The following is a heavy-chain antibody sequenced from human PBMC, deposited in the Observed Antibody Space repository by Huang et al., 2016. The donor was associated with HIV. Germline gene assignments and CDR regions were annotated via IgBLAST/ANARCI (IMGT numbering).Heavy chain of an antibody. CDR3: ARDPKYHRIGYYRQRRGIDI. CDR2: ISASSGDT. CDR1: GYTFTSYG. D-gene: IGHD3-22*01. V-gene: IGHV1-18*01. J-gene: IGHJ3*02. Sequence: QIQLMQSGPELKQPGASVKVSCKASGYTFTSYGITWVRQAPGQGPEWMGWISASSGDTEYAQNFQGRCTLTTDTSTTVAYMELRSLRSDDTAKYYCARDPKYHRIGYYRQRRGIDIWGQGTMVIVSS.